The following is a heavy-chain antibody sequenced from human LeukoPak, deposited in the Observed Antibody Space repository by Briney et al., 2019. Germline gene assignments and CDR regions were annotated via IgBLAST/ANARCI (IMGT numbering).Heavy chain of an antibody. CDR2: IVPSGIT. Sequence: SETLSLTCTVSGASIRSYYWSCLRQPVGKGLEWIGRIVPSGITNYNPSLASRVTMSVDTPKNQFSLNLKSVTAADTAVYYCAKEGAAPGPDFDYWGQGILVIVSS. CDR1: GASIRSYY. V-gene: IGHV4-4*07. D-gene: IGHD6-13*01. J-gene: IGHJ4*02. CDR3: AKEGAAPGPDFDY.